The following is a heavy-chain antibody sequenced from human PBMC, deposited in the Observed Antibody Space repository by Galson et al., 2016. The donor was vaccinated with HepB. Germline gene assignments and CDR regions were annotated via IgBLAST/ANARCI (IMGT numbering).Heavy chain of an antibody. CDR2: IIPMVGTT. Sequence: SVKVSCKASGGTFRWNPISWVRQAPGQGLEWMGGIIPMVGTTSYARKFQGRVTITADESTTTVYMELSSLRSEDTAMYYCARELGTPEDYWGQGTLVTVSS. V-gene: IGHV1-69*13. CDR3: ARELGTPEDY. CDR1: GGTFRWNP. D-gene: IGHD7-27*01. J-gene: IGHJ4*02.